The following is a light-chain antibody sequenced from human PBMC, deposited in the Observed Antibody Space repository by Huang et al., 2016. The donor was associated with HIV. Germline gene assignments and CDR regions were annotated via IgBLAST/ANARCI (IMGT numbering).Light chain of an antibody. V-gene: IGKV1-5*03. Sequence: DIQMTQSSATLSASVGDRVTITCRASQSVGTWWAWYQQKPGKAPNLLIYEASTLESWVPSRFSGGGSGTEFTLTINSLQPDDFATYYCQHYNSFPWTFGQGTKVEV. CDR2: EAS. J-gene: IGKJ1*01. CDR1: QSVGTW. CDR3: QHYNSFPWT.